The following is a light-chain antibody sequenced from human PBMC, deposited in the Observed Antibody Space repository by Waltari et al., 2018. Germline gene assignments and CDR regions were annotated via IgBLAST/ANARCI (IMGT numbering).Light chain of an antibody. CDR2: EVT. CDR1: RSDVGSYSY. CDR3: SSYTTTTTLV. J-gene: IGLJ1*01. V-gene: IGLV2-14*01. Sequence: QSAPTQPASVSVSPGQSITISCTGTRSDVGSYSYFSWYRQYPGKAPELLIYEVTHRPSGVSDRFSGSRSGSTASLTISGLQTEDEADYFCSSYTTTTTLVFGTGTKVIVL.